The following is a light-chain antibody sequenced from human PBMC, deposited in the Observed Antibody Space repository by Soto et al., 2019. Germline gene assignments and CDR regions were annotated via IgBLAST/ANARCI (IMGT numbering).Light chain of an antibody. CDR1: QSISTS. Sequence: DIPMTQSPSSLSTSVGDRVTITCRASQSISTSLNWYQQKPGKAPKLLISAVSTLQIGVPSRFSGSGSGTEFTLTIASLQPEDFAIYYCQQGYTVPPTFGQGTRVEIK. V-gene: IGKV1-39*01. J-gene: IGKJ1*01. CDR3: QQGYTVPPT. CDR2: AVS.